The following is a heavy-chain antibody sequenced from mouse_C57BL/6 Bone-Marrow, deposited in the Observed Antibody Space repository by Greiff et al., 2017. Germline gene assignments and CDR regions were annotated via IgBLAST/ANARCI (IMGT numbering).Heavy chain of an antibody. CDR1: GFSFNTYA. CDR3: VRQGEISSSLFAY. CDR2: IRSKSNNYAT. D-gene: IGHD1-1*01. J-gene: IGHJ3*01. V-gene: IGHV10-1*01. Sequence: EVKVVESGGGLVQPKGSLKLSCAASGFSFNTYAMNWVRQAPGKGLEWVARIRSKSNNYATYYADSVKDRFTISRDDSESMLYLQMNNLKTEDTAMYYCVRQGEISSSLFAYWGQGTLVTVSA.